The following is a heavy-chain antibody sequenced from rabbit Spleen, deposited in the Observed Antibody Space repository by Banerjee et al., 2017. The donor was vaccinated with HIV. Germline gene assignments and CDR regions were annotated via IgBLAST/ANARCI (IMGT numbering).Heavy chain of an antibody. J-gene: IGHJ4*01. V-gene: IGHV1S40*01. D-gene: IGHD4-2*01. CDR1: GFSFSSRFY. CDR2: IDSGSSGGT. CDR3: ARDAAGREDFNL. Sequence: QSLEESGGDLVKPGASLTLTCTASGFSFSSRFYMCWGRQAPGKGLEWIACIDSGSSGGTYYANWAKGRFTISKTSSTTVTLQMTSLTAADTATYFCARDAAGREDFNLWGQGTLVTVS.